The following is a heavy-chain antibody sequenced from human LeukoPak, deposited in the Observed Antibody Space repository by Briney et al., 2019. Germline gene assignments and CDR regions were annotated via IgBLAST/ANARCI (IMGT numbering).Heavy chain of an antibody. J-gene: IGHJ4*02. CDR1: GFTFSSYG. CDR2: ISYDGSNK. Sequence: PGGSLRLSCAASGFTFSSYGMHWVRQAPGKGLEWVAVISYDGSNKYYADSVKGRFTTSRDNSKNTLYLQMNSLRAEDTAVYYCAKVEWELLGYFDYWGQGTLVTVSS. V-gene: IGHV3-30*18. D-gene: IGHD1-26*01. CDR3: AKVEWELLGYFDY.